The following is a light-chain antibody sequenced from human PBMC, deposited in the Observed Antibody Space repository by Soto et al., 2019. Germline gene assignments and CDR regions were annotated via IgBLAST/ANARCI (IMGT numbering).Light chain of an antibody. CDR1: QSISNW. V-gene: IGKV1-5*03. Sequence: DIQMTQSPSTLSASLGDRVTITCRASQSISNWLAWYQQKPGRAPKLLIYKATSLQSGVSSRFSGSASGTEFALTISSLQPDDFATYYCQRYNSNSRTFGQGTKVEIK. J-gene: IGKJ1*01. CDR2: KAT. CDR3: QRYNSNSRT.